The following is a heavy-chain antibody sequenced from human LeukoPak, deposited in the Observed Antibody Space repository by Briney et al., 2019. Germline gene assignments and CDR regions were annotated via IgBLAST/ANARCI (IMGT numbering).Heavy chain of an antibody. Sequence: SETLSLTCTVSGGSISSYYWSWIRQPPGKGLEWIGYIYCSGSTNYNPSLKSRVTIPVDTSKNQFSLKLSSVTAADTAVYYCAVSGSRARHFDYWGQGTLVTVSS. CDR2: IYCSGST. J-gene: IGHJ4*02. D-gene: IGHD1-26*01. V-gene: IGHV4-59*01. CDR1: GGSISSYY. CDR3: AVSGSRARHFDY.